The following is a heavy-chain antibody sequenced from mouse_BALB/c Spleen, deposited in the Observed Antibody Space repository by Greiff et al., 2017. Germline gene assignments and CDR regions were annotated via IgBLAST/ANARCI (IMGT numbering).Heavy chain of an antibody. J-gene: IGHJ4*01. Sequence: EVKLMESGGGLVQPGGSRKLSCAASGFTFSSFGMHWVRQAPEKGLEWVAYISSGSSTIYYADTVKGRFTISRDNPKNTLFLQMTSLRSEDTAMYYCARRYDGYYVGAMDYWGQGTSVTVSS. CDR2: ISSGSSTI. CDR1: GFTFSSFG. V-gene: IGHV5-17*02. D-gene: IGHD2-3*01. CDR3: ARRYDGYYVGAMDY.